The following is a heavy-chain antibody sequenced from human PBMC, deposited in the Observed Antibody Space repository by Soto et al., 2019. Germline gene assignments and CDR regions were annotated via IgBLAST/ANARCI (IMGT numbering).Heavy chain of an antibody. J-gene: IGHJ4*02. Sequence: QVQLVQSGAEVKKPGASVKVSCKASGYTFISYGISWVRQAPGQGLEWMGWISGYNGKTNYAQKFQGRVTMTTDTSKNTAHMELGSLSSDDTAVYYCARDTELLRTQCDYWGQGTLVTVS. CDR2: ISGYNGKT. CDR1: GYTFISYG. D-gene: IGHD1-7*01. CDR3: ARDTELLRTQCDY. V-gene: IGHV1-18*04.